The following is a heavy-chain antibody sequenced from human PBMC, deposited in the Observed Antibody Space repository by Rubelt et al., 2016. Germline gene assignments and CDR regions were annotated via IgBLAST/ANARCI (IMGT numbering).Heavy chain of an antibody. D-gene: IGHD1-7*01. Sequence: VQLVESGGGLVQPGGSLRLSCAASGFTFSSYAMHWVRQAPGKGLEWVAVISYDGSNKYYADSVKGRFAISRDNSKNTLYLQMNSLRAEDTAVYYWARVPGTTGPYDYWGQGTLVTVSS. V-gene: IGHV3-30*09. CDR2: ISYDGSNK. CDR1: GFTFSSYA. J-gene: IGHJ4*02. CDR3: ARVPGTTGPYDY.